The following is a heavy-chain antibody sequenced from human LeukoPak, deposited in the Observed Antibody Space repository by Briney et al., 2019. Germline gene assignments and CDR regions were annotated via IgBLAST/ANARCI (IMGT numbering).Heavy chain of an antibody. CDR2: IYYSGST. J-gene: IGHJ4*02. Sequence: PSQTLSLTCTVSGGSISSGDYSWSWFRQPPGKGLEWIGYIYYSGSTYYNPSLKSRVTISVDASKNQFSLKLSSVTAADTAVYYCARADSSGYSYFDYWGQGTLVTVSS. CDR1: GGSISSGDYS. V-gene: IGHV4-30-4*01. CDR3: ARADSSGYSYFDY. D-gene: IGHD3-22*01.